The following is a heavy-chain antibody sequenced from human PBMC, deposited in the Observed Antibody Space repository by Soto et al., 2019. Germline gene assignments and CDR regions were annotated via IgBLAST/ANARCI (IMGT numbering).Heavy chain of an antibody. Sequence: PGGSLRLSCVASGFTLSSYWMSWVRQSPGKGLEWVANIKQDGSEKNYVDSVKGRFTISRDNAKDSLFLQMNSLRAEDTALYYCATLSSGHGLDFWGQGTMVTVSS. CDR3: ATLSSGHGLDF. D-gene: IGHD3-22*01. CDR2: IKQDGSEK. V-gene: IGHV3-7*01. CDR1: GFTLSSYW. J-gene: IGHJ3*01.